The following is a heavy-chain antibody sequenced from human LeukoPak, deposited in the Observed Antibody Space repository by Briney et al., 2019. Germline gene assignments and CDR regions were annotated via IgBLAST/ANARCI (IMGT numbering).Heavy chain of an antibody. V-gene: IGHV1-24*01. CDR1: GYTLTELS. J-gene: IGHJ4*02. CDR3: ARHVRYYSHLDY. Sequence: ASVKVSCKVSGYTLTELSMHWVRQAPGKGLEWMGGFDPEDGETIYAQKFQGRVTMTEDTSTDTAYMELSSLRSEDTAVYYCARHVRYYSHLDYWGQGTLVTVSS. CDR2: FDPEDGET. D-gene: IGHD3-10*02.